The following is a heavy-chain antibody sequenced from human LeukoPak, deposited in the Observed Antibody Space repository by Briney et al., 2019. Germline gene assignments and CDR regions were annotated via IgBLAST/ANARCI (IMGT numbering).Heavy chain of an antibody. Sequence: SETLSLTCAVSGGSISSSNWWSWVRQPPGKGLEWIGEIYQSGSTNYNPSLKSRVTISVDTSKNQFSLKLSSVTAADTAVYYCASLKYYYDSSGYEIDYWGQGTLVTVSS. V-gene: IGHV4-4*02. D-gene: IGHD3-22*01. J-gene: IGHJ4*02. CDR1: GGSISSSNW. CDR3: ASLKYYYDSSGYEIDY. CDR2: IYQSGST.